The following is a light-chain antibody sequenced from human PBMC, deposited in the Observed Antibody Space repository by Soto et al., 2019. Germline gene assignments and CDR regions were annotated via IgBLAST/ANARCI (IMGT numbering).Light chain of an antibody. Sequence: QSVLTQPPSASGTPGQRVTISCSGSSSNVGSNTVNWYQQHPRTAPKLLIYSNNQRPSGVPDRFSGSKSGTSASLAITGLQSEDEADYYCAAWNDSLNALFGGGTKLTVL. CDR3: AAWNDSLNAL. V-gene: IGLV1-44*01. CDR1: SSNVGSNT. CDR2: SNN. J-gene: IGLJ2*01.